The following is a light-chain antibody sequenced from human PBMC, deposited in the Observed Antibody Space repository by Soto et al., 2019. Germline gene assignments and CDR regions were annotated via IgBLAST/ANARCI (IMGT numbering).Light chain of an antibody. CDR2: DAS. CDR1: QDITSY. V-gene: IGKV1-33*01. Sequence: DIQMTQSPSSLSASVGDRVTITCQASQDITSYLNWYKQKPGKAPKLLIYDASILEAGVPPRFSGSGSGTDFTLTISSLQPEDVATYYCQHCDYLPIFGPGTTVDFK. J-gene: IGKJ3*01. CDR3: QHCDYLPI.